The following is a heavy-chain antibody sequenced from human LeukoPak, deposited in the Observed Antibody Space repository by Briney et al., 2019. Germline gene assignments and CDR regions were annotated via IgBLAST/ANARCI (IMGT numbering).Heavy chain of an antibody. CDR3: ARGKIGYYYGDSDGF. J-gene: IGHJ4*02. D-gene: IGHD4-17*01. V-gene: IGHV3-48*02. CDR1: GFTFSNFD. Sequence: GGPLRLSCAVSGFTFSNFDMNWVRQAPGKGLEWVSYISTMSSTKYYADSVKGRFTISRDSAQNSLYLQMNSLRDEDTAIYYCARGKIGYYYGDSDGFWGQGTLVTVSS. CDR2: ISTMSSTK.